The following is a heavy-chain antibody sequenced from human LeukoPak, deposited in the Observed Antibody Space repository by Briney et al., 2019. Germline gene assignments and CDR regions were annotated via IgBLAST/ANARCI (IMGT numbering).Heavy chain of an antibody. CDR3: ARDLYCSSTSCISERIPDY. J-gene: IGHJ4*02. CDR1: GYTFTGYY. V-gene: IGHV1-2*02. Sequence: ASVKVSCKASGYTFTGYYMHWVRQAPGQGLEWMGWINPNSGGTNYAQKLQGRVTMTRDTSISTAYMELSRLRSDDTAVYYCARDLYCSSTSCISERIPDYWGQGTLVTVSS. D-gene: IGHD2-2*01. CDR2: INPNSGGT.